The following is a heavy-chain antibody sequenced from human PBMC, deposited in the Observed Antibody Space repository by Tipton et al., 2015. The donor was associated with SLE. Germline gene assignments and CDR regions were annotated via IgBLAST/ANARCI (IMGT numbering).Heavy chain of an antibody. CDR1: GFTFSSYA. D-gene: IGHD1-26*01. CDR3: ARGRGATYFDY. V-gene: IGHV4-38-2*01. CDR2: IYHSGST. Sequence: LRLSCAASGFTFSSYAMSWVRQAPGKGLEWIGSIYHSGSTYYNPSLKSRVTISVDTSKNQFSLKLSSVAAADTAVYYCARGRGATYFDYWGQGTLVTVSS. J-gene: IGHJ4*02.